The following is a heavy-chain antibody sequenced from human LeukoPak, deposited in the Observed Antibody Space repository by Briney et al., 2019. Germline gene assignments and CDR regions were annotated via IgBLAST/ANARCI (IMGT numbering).Heavy chain of an antibody. Sequence: PGGSLRLSCAASGFSFSSYGMHWVRQAPGKGLEWVAIIWSDGSNFRYGDSVKGRFTISRDNSKNTLYLQMNNLRAEDTAVYYCAKGGSSAYYPHFDYWGQGVLVTVSS. V-gene: IGHV3-33*06. D-gene: IGHD3-22*01. CDR1: GFSFSSYG. CDR2: IWSDGSNF. CDR3: AKGGSSAYYPHFDY. J-gene: IGHJ4*02.